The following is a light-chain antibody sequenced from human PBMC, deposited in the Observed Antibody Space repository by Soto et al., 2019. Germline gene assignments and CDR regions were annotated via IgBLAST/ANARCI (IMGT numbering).Light chain of an antibody. CDR3: VSFTSSTTYV. V-gene: IGLV2-14*01. CDR1: SSDVGGSNH. CDR2: DVT. Sequence: QSALTQPASVSDSPGQSITISCTGTSSDVGGSNHVSWYQQHPGKAPKLMIYDVTNRPSGVSHRFSGSKSGSTASLIISGLQAEDEADDYCVSFTSSTTYVFGTGTKLTVL. J-gene: IGLJ1*01.